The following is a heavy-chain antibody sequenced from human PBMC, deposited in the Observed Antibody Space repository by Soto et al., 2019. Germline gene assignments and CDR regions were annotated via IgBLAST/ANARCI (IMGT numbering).Heavy chain of an antibody. CDR2: IKQDGSET. Sequence: ELQLVESGGGLVQPGGSLRLSCVVSGFSFSNYWMSWVRQAPGKGLEWVANIKQDGSETYYVDSVKGRFTISRDNAENSLYLQMTSLRGDDTAVYYCARGWATTAGTWDNWGQGTLVIVSS. D-gene: IGHD6-19*01. J-gene: IGHJ4*02. CDR3: ARGWATTAGTWDN. V-gene: IGHV3-7*01. CDR1: GFSFSNYW.